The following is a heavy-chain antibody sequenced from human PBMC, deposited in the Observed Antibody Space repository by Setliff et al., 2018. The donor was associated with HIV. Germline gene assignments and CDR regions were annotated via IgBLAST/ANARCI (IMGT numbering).Heavy chain of an antibody. J-gene: IGHJ6*03. CDR2: IYYNGSP. Sequence: PSETLSLTCSVSGASIGSSHYYWGWIRQPPGKGLEWVASIYYNGSPFYNPSLKSRVTISVDTSKNQFSLNLSSVTAADTAVYYCARRCGYSPGQICYYYLDIWGKGTTVTVSS. D-gene: IGHD5-18*01. CDR3: ARRCGYSPGQICYYYLDI. V-gene: IGHV4-39*01. CDR1: GASIGSSHYY.